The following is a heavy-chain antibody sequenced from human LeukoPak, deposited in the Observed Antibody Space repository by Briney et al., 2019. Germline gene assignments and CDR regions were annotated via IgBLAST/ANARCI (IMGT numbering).Heavy chain of an antibody. CDR3: ARLSGYCSSTSCYYMDV. D-gene: IGHD2-2*01. V-gene: IGHV5-51*03. CDR2: IYPGDSDT. Sequence: KPGESLKTSCKGSGYSFTSYWIGWVRQMPGKGLEWMGIIYPGDSDTRYSPSFQGQVTISADKSISTAYLQWSSLKASDTAMYYCARLSGYCSSTSCYYMDVWGKGTTVTVSS. CDR1: GYSFTSYW. J-gene: IGHJ6*03.